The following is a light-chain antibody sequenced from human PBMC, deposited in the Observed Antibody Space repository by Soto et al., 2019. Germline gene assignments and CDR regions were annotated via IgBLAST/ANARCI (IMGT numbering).Light chain of an antibody. Sequence: EIVMTQSPATLSVSPGERATLSCRASQNISSNLAGYQQKPGQAPSVLIDGASTRATGIPARCSGSGSGTEFTLNISSLQSEDFAVYYCQQYNNWLWTFGQGTKVEIK. V-gene: IGKV3-15*01. CDR2: GAS. J-gene: IGKJ1*01. CDR3: QQYNNWLWT. CDR1: QNISSN.